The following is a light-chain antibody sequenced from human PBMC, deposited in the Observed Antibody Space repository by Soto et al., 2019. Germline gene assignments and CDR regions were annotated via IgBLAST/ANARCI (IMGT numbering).Light chain of an antibody. V-gene: IGKV1-27*01. CDR2: AAS. CDR1: QDIRNF. CDR3: QKYSSVPV. Sequence: DIQMTQSPTSLSASVGDRVTITCRASQDIRNFVAWYQQKPGKAPKLLIYAASTFQSGVPSRFSGSGSGTDFTLTINSLQTEDVATYSCQKYSSVPVFGPGTKVEIK. J-gene: IGKJ3*01.